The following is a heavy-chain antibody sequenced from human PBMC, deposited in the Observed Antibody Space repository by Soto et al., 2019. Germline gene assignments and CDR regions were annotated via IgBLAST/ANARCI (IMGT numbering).Heavy chain of an antibody. V-gene: IGHV3-23*01. CDR1: GFTFRNYA. CDR2: ISGSGGTT. D-gene: IGHD2-2*01. J-gene: IGHJ4*02. Sequence: EVQLLESGGGLVQPGGSLRLSCAASGFTFRNYAMSWARQAPGKGLEWVSAISGSGGTTHYADSVKGRFTISRDNSKNTLYLQMNSLRVEDTAVYYCAKDRSSTSCYAFDYWGQGRLGTVSS. CDR3: AKDRSSTSCYAFDY.